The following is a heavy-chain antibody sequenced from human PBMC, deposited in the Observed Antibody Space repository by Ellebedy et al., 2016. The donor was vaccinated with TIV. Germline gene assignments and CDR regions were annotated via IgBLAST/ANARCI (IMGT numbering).Heavy chain of an antibody. CDR1: GFTFSSYW. J-gene: IGHJ4*02. CDR2: ISGDGTIT. Sequence: GGSLRLSXAASGFTFSSYWIHWVRQAPGKGLVWFSRISGDGTITSYADSVKGRFIISRDNAKNMVYLQMNSLRAEDTAVYHCATFSRPVYWGQGTLVTVSS. V-gene: IGHV3-74*01. CDR3: ATFSRPVY. D-gene: IGHD3-3*02.